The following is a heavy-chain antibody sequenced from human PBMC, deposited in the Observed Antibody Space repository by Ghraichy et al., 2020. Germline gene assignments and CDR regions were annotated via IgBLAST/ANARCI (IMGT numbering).Heavy chain of an antibody. Sequence: GGSLRLSCAASGFTFDDYGMSWVRQAPGKGLEWVSGINWNGGSTGYADSVKGRFTISRDNAKNSLYLQMNSLRAEDTALYRCARLRGWLQYFDYWGQGTLVTVSS. J-gene: IGHJ4*02. CDR1: GFTFDDYG. CDR2: INWNGGST. CDR3: ARLRGWLQYFDY. D-gene: IGHD5-24*01. V-gene: IGHV3-20*01.